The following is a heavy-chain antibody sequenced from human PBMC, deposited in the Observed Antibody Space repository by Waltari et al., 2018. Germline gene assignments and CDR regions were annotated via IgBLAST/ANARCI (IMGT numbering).Heavy chain of an antibody. CDR1: GGSISSSSYY. V-gene: IGHV4-39*01. CDR2: IYYSGGT. Sequence: QLQLQESGPGLVKPSETLSLTCTVSGGSISSSSYYWGWIRQPPGKGLEWIGSIYYSGGTYYNPSLKSRVTISVDTSKNQFSLKLSSVTAADTAVYYCARRKVLAAAGISTLDYWGQGTLVIVSS. CDR3: ARRKVLAAAGISTLDY. J-gene: IGHJ4*02. D-gene: IGHD6-13*01.